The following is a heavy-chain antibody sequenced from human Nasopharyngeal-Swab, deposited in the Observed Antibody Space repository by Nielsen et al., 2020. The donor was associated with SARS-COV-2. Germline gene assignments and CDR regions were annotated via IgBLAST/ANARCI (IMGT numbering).Heavy chain of an antibody. D-gene: IGHD6-19*01. CDR2: IYTSGST. V-gene: IGHV4-4*02. CDR3: ARAAGYSSGWVDY. Sequence: SETLSLTCAVSGGSISSSNWWSWVRQPPGKGLEWIGRIYTSGSTNYNPSLKSRVTISVDTSKNQFSLKLSSVTAADTAVYYCARAAGYSSGWVDYWGQGTLVTVSS. J-gene: IGHJ4*02. CDR1: GGSISSSNW.